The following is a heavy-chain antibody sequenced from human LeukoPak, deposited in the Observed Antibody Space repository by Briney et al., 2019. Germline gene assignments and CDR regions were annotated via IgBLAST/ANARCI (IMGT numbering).Heavy chain of an antibody. V-gene: IGHV1-24*01. Sequence: ASVKVSCKVSGCTLTELSMHWVRQAPGKGLEWMGGFDPEDGETIYAQKFQGRVTMTEDTSTDTAYMELSSLRSEDTAVYYCATSVLRVRPFYGMDVWGQGTTVTVSS. CDR1: GCTLTELS. CDR2: FDPEDGET. CDR3: ATSVLRVRPFYGMDV. J-gene: IGHJ6*02.